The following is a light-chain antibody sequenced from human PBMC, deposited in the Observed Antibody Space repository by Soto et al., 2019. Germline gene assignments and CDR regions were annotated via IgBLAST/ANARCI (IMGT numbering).Light chain of an antibody. V-gene: IGKV1-5*03. Sequence: DIPMTQSPSTLSASVGDRVTITCRASQSISTSLAWYQQKPGKAPKVLIYKAASLESGVPSRFSGSGSGTEFTLTISSLQPDHFATYYCQHCDSYWTFGQGPKVEIK. CDR1: QSISTS. CDR2: KAA. CDR3: QHCDSYWT. J-gene: IGKJ1*01.